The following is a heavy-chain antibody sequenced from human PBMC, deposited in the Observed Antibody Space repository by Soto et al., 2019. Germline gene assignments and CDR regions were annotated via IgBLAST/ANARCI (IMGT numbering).Heavy chain of an antibody. V-gene: IGHV4-39*01. CDR1: GGSISSSSYY. CDR2: IYYSGYT. J-gene: IGHJ6*02. Sequence: QLQLQESGPGLVKPSETLSLTCTVSGGSISSSSYYWGWIRQPPGKGLEWIGSIYYSGYTYYNPSLKSRVTISVDTSKTQSSLKLSSVTAADTAVYYCARHNGPLYVGYYYDMDVWGQGTTVTVSS. D-gene: IGHD3-16*01. CDR3: ARHNGPLYVGYYYDMDV.